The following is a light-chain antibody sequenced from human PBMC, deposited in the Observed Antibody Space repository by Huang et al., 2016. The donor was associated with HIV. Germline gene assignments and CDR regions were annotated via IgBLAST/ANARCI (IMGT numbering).Light chain of an antibody. CDR1: QSVLKTSNNKNC. CDR3: HQCYETPQT. J-gene: IGKJ1*01. CDR2: WAS. Sequence: DIVVTQSPDSLALSLGGRAAINCTASQSVLKTSNNKNCLSWYQVKPEQPPKLLIYWASTRESGVPDRFSGSGSGTHFTLTIASLQAEDVAVYYCHQCYETPQTFGQGTKVEVK. V-gene: IGKV4-1*01.